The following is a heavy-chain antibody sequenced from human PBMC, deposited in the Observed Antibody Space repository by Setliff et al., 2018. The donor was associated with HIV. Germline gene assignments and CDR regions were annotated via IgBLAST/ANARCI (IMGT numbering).Heavy chain of an antibody. CDR3: AKDDVPRDFDI. CDR2: VYSGGST. CDR1: GFTVSVNY. V-gene: IGHV3-53*01. J-gene: IGHJ3*02. Sequence: GGSLRLSCAASGFTVSVNYMSWVRQTPGKGLEWVSVVYSGGSTYYADSVKGRFTISRDNSKNTLYLQMNSLRVEDTAVYYCAKDDVPRDFDIWGQGTMVTVSS.